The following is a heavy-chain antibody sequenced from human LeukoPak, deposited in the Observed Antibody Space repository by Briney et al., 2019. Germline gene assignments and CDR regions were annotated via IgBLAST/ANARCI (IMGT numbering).Heavy chain of an antibody. D-gene: IGHD1-26*01. CDR3: ASVIVGGDYYYMDV. V-gene: IGHV4-59*08. CDR1: GGSISSYY. CDR2: IYYSGST. Sequence: PSETLSLTCTVSGGSISSYYWSWIRQPPGKGLEWIGYIYYSGSTYYNPSLRSRVTISVDTSKNQFSLKLSSVTAADTAVYYCASVIVGGDYYYMDVWGKGTTVTVSS. J-gene: IGHJ6*03.